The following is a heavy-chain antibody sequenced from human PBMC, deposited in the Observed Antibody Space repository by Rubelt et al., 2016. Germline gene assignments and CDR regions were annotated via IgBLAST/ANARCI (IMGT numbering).Heavy chain of an antibody. V-gene: IGHV3-64D*06. CDR1: GFTFSNYA. Sequence: EVQLVESGGGLVQPGGSLRLSCSASGFTFSNYASHWVRQAPAKGLEYISAINSNGGATYYADSVKGRFTISRDDAKNTVSLQLNSLRFEDTAVYYCVGGDSIALWNAFGIWGQGTMVTVSS. D-gene: IGHD2/OR15-2a*01. CDR2: INSNGGAT. J-gene: IGHJ3*02. CDR3: VGGDSIALWNAFGI.